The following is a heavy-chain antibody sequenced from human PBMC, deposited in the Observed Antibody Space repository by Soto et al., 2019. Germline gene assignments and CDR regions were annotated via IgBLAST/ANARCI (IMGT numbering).Heavy chain of an antibody. D-gene: IGHD6-19*01. Sequence: EVQLVESGGGLIQPGGSLRLSCAASGYTVSGSYMTWVRQAPGKGLEWVSVIFSDSNTYYADSVKGRFTISRDNSKNTLYLQMNSLRADDTAVYYCATLSGWYGGDYWGQGTLVTVSS. CDR1: GYTVSGSY. V-gene: IGHV3-53*01. CDR3: ATLSGWYGGDY. CDR2: IFSDSNT. J-gene: IGHJ4*02.